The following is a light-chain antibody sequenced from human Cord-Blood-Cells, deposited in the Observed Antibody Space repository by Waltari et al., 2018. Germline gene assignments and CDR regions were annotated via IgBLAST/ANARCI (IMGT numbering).Light chain of an antibody. CDR3: QQYYSTPLT. J-gene: IGKJ4*01. CDR2: WAS. Sequence: DIVMTQSPDSLAVSLGERATINCKHSQSVLYSSKNKNYLAWYQQKPGQPPKLLIYWASTRESGVPDRFSGSGSGTDFTLTISSLQAEDVAVYYCQQYYSTPLTFGGGTKVEIK. CDR1: QSVLYSSKNKNY. V-gene: IGKV4-1*01.